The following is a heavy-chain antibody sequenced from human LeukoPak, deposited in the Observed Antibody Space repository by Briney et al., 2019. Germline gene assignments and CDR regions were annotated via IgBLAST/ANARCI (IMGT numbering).Heavy chain of an antibody. J-gene: IGHJ4*02. Sequence: PGGSLRLSCTASGFTFGDYAMSWVRQAPGKGLEWVGFIRSKAYGGTTEYAASVKGRFTISRDDSKSIAYLQMNSLKTEDTAVYYCTRDVLRFLEWLCPFDYWGQGTLVTVSS. V-gene: IGHV3-49*04. CDR2: IRSKAYGGTT. D-gene: IGHD3-3*01. CDR3: TRDVLRFLEWLCPFDY. CDR1: GFTFGDYA.